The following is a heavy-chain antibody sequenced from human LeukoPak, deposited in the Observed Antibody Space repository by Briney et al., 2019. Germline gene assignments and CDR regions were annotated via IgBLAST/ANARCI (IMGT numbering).Heavy chain of an antibody. CDR1: GFTFSSYA. J-gene: IGHJ4*02. Sequence: GGSLRLSCAASGFTFSSYAMSWVRQAPGKGLEWVSAISGSGGSTYYADSVKGRFTISRDNSKNTLYLQMNSLRAEDTAVYYCAKASPRGIVVEPAALFDYWGQGTLVTVSS. CDR3: AKASPRGIVVEPAALFDY. D-gene: IGHD2-2*01. V-gene: IGHV3-23*01. CDR2: ISGSGGST.